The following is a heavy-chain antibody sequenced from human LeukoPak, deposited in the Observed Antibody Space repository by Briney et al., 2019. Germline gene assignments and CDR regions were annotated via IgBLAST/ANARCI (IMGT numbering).Heavy chain of an antibody. CDR3: ARDSAAAGTTNWGGVPTN. D-gene: IGHD6-13*01. Sequence: SETLSLTCTVSGYSISSGYYWGWIRQPPGKGLEWIGSIYHSGSTYYNPSLKSRVTISVDTSKNQFSLKLSSVTAADTAVYYCARDSAAAGTTNWGGVPTNWGQGTLVTVSS. CDR2: IYHSGST. CDR1: GYSISSGYY. J-gene: IGHJ4*02. V-gene: IGHV4-38-2*02.